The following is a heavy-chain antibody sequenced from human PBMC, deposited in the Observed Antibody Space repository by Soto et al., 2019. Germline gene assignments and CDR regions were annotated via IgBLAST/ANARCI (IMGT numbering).Heavy chain of an antibody. CDR2: TYYRSKWYN. V-gene: IGHV6-1*01. J-gene: IGHJ3*02. Sequence: SQTLSLTCAISGDSVSSNSAAWNWIRQSPSRGLEWLGRTYYRSKWYNDYAVSVKSRITINPDTSKNQFSLQLNSVTPEDTAVYCCARDKYDFLTGFGSNDAFDIWGQGTMVTVSS. CDR1: GDSVSSNSAA. CDR3: ARDKYDFLTGFGSNDAFDI. D-gene: IGHD3-9*01.